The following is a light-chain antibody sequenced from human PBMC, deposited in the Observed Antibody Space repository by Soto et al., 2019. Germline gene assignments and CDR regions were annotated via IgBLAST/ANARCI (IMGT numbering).Light chain of an antibody. V-gene: IGLV2-14*01. CDR2: EVN. J-gene: IGLJ1*01. Sequence: QSVLTQPASVSGSPGQSITISCTGTSSDVGLDNFVSWYQHHPGKAPKLVIFEVNDRPSGVSSRFSGSKSGNTASLTISGLQPEDEADYYCSSYTSTSTFVFGTGTKLTVL. CDR3: SSYTSTSTFV. CDR1: SSDVGLDNF.